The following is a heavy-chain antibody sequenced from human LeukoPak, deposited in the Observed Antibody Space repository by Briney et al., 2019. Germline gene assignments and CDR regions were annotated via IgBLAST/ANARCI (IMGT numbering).Heavy chain of an antibody. CDR1: GFTFSSYA. J-gene: IGHJ4*02. V-gene: IGHV3-23*01. Sequence: PGGSLRLSCAGSGFTFSSYAMSWVRQAPGKGLEWVSAISGSGGSTYYADYVKGRFTISRDNSKNTLYLQMNSLRAEDTAVYYCAKEYYYDSSGPVDYWGQGTLVTVSS. CDR2: ISGSGGST. D-gene: IGHD3-22*01. CDR3: AKEYYYDSSGPVDY.